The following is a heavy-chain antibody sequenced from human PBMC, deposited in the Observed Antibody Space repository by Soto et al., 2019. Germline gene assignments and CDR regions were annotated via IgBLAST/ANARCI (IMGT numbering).Heavy chain of an antibody. J-gene: IGHJ5*01. CDR2: IDPTDSYT. D-gene: IGHD1-1*01. CDR1: GYNFTAFW. Sequence: GESLKISCKASGYNFTAFWIHWVRQMPGRGLEWLGKIDPTDSYTNYSPSFEGHVNISTDNSISTAYLQWSSLRASDTALYFCARVYKNWFDSWAQGTMVTVSS. CDR3: ARVYKNWFDS. V-gene: IGHV5-10-1*01.